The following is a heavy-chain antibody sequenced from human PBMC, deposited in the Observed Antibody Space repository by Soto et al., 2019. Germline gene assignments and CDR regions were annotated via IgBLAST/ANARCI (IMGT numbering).Heavy chain of an antibody. J-gene: IGHJ5*02. D-gene: IGHD6-19*01. Sequence: SETLSLTCTVSGCSISSYYWSWIRQPAGKGLEWIGRIYTSGSTNYNPSLKSPVTMSVDTSKNHLSLKLRSVTAADTAVYYCARVTYSSGAVNWFDPWGQGTLVTVSS. CDR2: IYTSGST. CDR3: ARVTYSSGAVNWFDP. V-gene: IGHV4-4*07. CDR1: GCSISSYY.